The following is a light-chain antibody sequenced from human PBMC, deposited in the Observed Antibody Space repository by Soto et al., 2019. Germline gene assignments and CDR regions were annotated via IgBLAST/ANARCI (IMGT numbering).Light chain of an antibody. CDR2: RAS. J-gene: IGKJ1*01. CDR1: QSVSSSY. CDR3: QPYGGSTTP. V-gene: IGKV3-20*01. Sequence: EIVLTQSPGTLSLSPGERATLSCRASQSVSSSYLAWYQQRPGQAPRLLIYRASTRATGVPARFSGSGSGTDFTLTISRMEPEELQVYDCQPYGGSTTPVGQGTQV.